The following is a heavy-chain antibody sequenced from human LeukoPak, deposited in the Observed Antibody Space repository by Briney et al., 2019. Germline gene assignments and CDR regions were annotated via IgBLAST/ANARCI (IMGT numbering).Heavy chain of an antibody. Sequence: GGSLRLSCAASGFTFSGSALHWVRQASGKGLEWVGRIRSKANSYVTAYAASVKGRFTISRDNSKNTLYLQMNSLRAEDTAVYYCARDSTLQWELLDHDAFDIWGQGTMVTVSS. J-gene: IGHJ3*02. CDR1: GFTFSGSA. V-gene: IGHV3-73*01. D-gene: IGHD1-26*01. CDR2: IRSKANSYVT. CDR3: ARDSTLQWELLDHDAFDI.